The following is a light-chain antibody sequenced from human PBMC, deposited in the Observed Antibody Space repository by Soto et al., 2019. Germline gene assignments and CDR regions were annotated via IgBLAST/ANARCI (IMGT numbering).Light chain of an antibody. Sequence: QSVLTQAPSASGTPGQRVTISCSGSTSNIGSNFVFWYQHLAGMAPKLLIYSNAHRPSGVPDRFSGSKSGTSASLSISGLRSEDEAHYYCAAWDDSLSGVVFGGGTQLTVL. V-gene: IGLV1-47*01. CDR2: SNA. CDR1: TSNIGSNF. J-gene: IGLJ2*01. CDR3: AAWDDSLSGVV.